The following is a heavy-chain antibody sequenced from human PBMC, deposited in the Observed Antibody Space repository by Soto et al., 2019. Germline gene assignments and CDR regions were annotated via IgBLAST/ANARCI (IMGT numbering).Heavy chain of an antibody. V-gene: IGHV3-7*05. CDR2: VKKDGSEK. Sequence: EVQLVESGGGLVQPGGSLRVSCEPSGFSFGDYWMSWVRQSPGKGMEWVANVKKDGSEKNYVDSVKGRFSISRDNARKSVYLQMNSLRGEDTAVYHCAAGRWMVRYWGQGTLVTVSS. D-gene: IGHD6-19*01. CDR3: AAGRWMVRY. CDR1: GFSFGDYW. J-gene: IGHJ4*02.